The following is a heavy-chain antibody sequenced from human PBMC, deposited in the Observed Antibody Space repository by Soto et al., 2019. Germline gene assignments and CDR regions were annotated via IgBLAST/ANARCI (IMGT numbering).Heavy chain of an antibody. J-gene: IGHJ5*02. D-gene: IGHD3-22*01. CDR3: ARDGNYYDSSGYPLNWFDP. Sequence: GASVKVSCKASGYTFTSYYMHWVRQAPGQGLEWMGIINPSGGSTSYAQKFQGRVTMTRDTSTSTVYMELSSLRSEDTAVYYCARDGNYYDSSGYPLNWFDPWGQGTLVTVPQ. CDR1: GYTFTSYY. V-gene: IGHV1-46*03. CDR2: INPSGGST.